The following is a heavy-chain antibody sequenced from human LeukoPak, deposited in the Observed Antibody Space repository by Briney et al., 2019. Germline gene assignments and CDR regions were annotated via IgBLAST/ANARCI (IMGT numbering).Heavy chain of an antibody. J-gene: IGHJ4*02. CDR1: GFTFSTYW. CDR3: ARVLPVASRDY. D-gene: IGHD2-2*01. V-gene: IGHV3-7*01. CDR2: IKQDGSDK. Sequence: GSLRLFCAASGFTFSTYWMSWVRQAPGKGLEWVANIKQDGSDKFYVDSVKGRFTISRDNAKNSMYLQMSSLRAEDTAIYYCARVLPVASRDYWGQGTLVTVSS.